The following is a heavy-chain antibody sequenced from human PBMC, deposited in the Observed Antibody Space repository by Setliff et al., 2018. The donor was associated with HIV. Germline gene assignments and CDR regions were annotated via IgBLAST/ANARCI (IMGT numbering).Heavy chain of an antibody. CDR1: GYTFTNYY. Sequence: ASVKVSCKASGYTFTNYYIHWVRQAPGQGLEWMGWISGYNGHTNLGQKFQGRVTMTTDTSTNMAYMELRSLKFDDTAVYYCARLGSGWSDSYYYAMDVWGQGTTVTVSS. V-gene: IGHV1-18*04. CDR3: ARLGSGWSDSYYYAMDV. D-gene: IGHD6-19*01. CDR2: ISGYNGHT. J-gene: IGHJ6*02.